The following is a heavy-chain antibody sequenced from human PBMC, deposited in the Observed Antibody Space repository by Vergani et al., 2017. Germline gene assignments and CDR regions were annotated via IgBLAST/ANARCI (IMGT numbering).Heavy chain of an antibody. V-gene: IGHV3-23*01. CDR2: ISGSGGRT. CDR1: GFTFSSYA. Sequence: EVQLLESGGGLVQPGGSLRLSCAASGFTFSSYAMSWVRQAPGKGLEWVSAISGSGGRTYYADSVKGRFTISRDNSKNTLYLQMNSLRAEDTAVYYCAKSLRVTIFGVAKSYYYYYGMDVWGQGP. D-gene: IGHD3-3*01. J-gene: IGHJ6*02. CDR3: AKSLRVTIFGVAKSYYYYYGMDV.